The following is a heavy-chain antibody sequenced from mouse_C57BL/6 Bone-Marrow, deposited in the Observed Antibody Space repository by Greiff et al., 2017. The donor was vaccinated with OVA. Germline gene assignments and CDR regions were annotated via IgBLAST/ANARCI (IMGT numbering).Heavy chain of an antibody. CDR1: GYTFTSYW. V-gene: IGHV1-64*01. CDR2: IHPNSGST. J-gene: IGHJ3*01. CDR3: ARSDSNYVGFAY. D-gene: IGHD2-5*01. Sequence: QVQLQQSGAELVKPGASVKLSCKASGYTFTSYWMHWVKQRPGQGLEWIGMIHPNSGSTNYNEKFKSKATLTVDKSSSTAYMQLSSLTSEDSAVYYCARSDSNYVGFAYWGQGTLVTVSA.